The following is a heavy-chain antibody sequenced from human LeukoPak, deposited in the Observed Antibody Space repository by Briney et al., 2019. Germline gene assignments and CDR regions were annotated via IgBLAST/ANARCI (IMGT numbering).Heavy chain of an antibody. CDR1: GYTFTNYG. CDR2: ILPYNGNT. J-gene: IGHJ3*02. CDR3: ARPYDVWSGYRSLHDAFDI. D-gene: IGHD3-3*01. V-gene: IGHV1-18*01. Sequence: ASVKVSCKASGYTFTNYGVTWVRQAPGQGLEWVGWILPYNGNTKYAEKLQARVTMTTDTSTSTAYMELRSLRSDDTAVYFCARPYDVWSGYRSLHDAFDIWGQGTMVTVSS.